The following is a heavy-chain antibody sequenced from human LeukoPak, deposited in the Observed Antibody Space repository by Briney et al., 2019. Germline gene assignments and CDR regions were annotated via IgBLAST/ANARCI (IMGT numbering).Heavy chain of an antibody. CDR3: ARHATRREWELGEFDY. V-gene: IGHV4-39*07. CDR1: GASINSSSYY. D-gene: IGHD1-26*01. J-gene: IGHJ4*02. CDR2: IYYTGNT. Sequence: SETLSLTCTVSGASINSSSYYWGWNRQSPGKGLEWIGSIYYTGNTYYNPSLKSRVTISVDTSKNQFSLKLTSVTAADTAVYYCARHATRREWELGEFDYWGQGTLVTVSS.